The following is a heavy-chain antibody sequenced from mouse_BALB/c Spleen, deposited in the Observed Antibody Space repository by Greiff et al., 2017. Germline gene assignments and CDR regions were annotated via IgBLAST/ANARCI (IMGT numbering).Heavy chain of an antibody. Sequence: VQLQQSGAELVRPGALVKLSCKASGFNIKDYYMHWVKQRPEQGLEWIGWIDPENGNTIYDPKFQGKASITADTSSNTAYLQLSSLTSEDTAVYYCAPVLYGNFPFAYWGQGTLVTVSA. CDR2: IDPENGNT. J-gene: IGHJ3*01. CDR3: APVLYGNFPFAY. V-gene: IGHV14-1*02. CDR1: GFNIKDYY. D-gene: IGHD2-1*01.